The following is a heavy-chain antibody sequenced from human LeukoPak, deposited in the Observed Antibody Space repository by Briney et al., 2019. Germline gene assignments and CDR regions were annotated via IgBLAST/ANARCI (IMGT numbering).Heavy chain of an antibody. J-gene: IGHJ4*02. CDR2: IYTSGST. D-gene: IGHD3-22*01. CDR1: GGSNSCYH. V-gene: IGHV4-4*09. CDR3: ARLVTYSDSSGYYYDY. Sequence: SETLPLTCPVTGGSNSCYHWSWLRQPPGKGLDGIGYIYTSGSTDYNPSLKSRVTILVDTSKNQFSLKLSSVTAADTAVYYCARLVTYSDSSGYYYDYWGQGTLVTVSS.